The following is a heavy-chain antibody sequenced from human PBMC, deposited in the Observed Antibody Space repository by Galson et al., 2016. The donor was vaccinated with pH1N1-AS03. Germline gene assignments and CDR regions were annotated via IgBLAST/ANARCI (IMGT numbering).Heavy chain of an antibody. CDR2: ISISSSYI. CDR3: ARRSAAVSGTGCVDV. Sequence: SLRLSCAASGFTFRTYGMNWVRQAPGKGLEWVSSISISSSYIYYADSVKGRFTISRDNARNSLYLQMNSLRAEDTAVYYCARRSAAVSGTGCVDVWGQGTTVTVSS. V-gene: IGHV3-21*01. D-gene: IGHD6-19*01. CDR1: GFTFRTYG. J-gene: IGHJ6*02.